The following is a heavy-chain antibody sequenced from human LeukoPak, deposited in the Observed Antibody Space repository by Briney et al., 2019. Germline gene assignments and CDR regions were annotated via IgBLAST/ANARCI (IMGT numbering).Heavy chain of an antibody. D-gene: IGHD2-2*01. J-gene: IGHJ4*02. CDR1: GYTFTSYG. V-gene: IGHV1-18*01. CDR2: ISAYNGNT. CDR3: ARGGERYCSSTSCYGPFDY. Sequence: ASVKISCKASGYTFTSYGISRVRQAPGQGLEWMGWISAYNGNTNYAQKLQGRVTMTTDTSTSTAYMELRSLRSDDTAVYYCARGGERYCSSTSCYGPFDYWGQGTLVTVSS.